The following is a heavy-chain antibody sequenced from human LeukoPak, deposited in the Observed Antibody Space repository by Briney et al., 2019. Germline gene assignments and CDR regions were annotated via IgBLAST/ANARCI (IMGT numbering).Heavy chain of an antibody. Sequence: SETLSLTCTVSGGSISSGGYYWSWIRQHPGKGLEWIGYIYYSGSTYYNPSLKSRVTISVDTSKNQFSLKLSSVTTADTAVYYCAREVVRLNWFDPWGQGTLVTVSS. CDR1: GGSISSGGYY. D-gene: IGHD2-15*01. CDR3: AREVVRLNWFDP. J-gene: IGHJ5*02. V-gene: IGHV4-31*03. CDR2: IYYSGST.